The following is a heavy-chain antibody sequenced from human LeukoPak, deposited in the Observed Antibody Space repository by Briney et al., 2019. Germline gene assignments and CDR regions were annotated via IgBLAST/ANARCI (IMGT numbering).Heavy chain of an antibody. CDR2: ISGSSGNT. V-gene: IGHV3-23*01. CDR1: GFIVSQNY. D-gene: IGHD6-19*01. Sequence: GGSLRLSCAASGFIVSQNYMSWVRQAPGKGLEWVSAISGSSGNTYYADSVKGRFTFSRDNSKNTLYLQMNSLKAEDTAVYYCARAGRWLAHDAFDIWGQGTMVTVSS. J-gene: IGHJ3*02. CDR3: ARAGRWLAHDAFDI.